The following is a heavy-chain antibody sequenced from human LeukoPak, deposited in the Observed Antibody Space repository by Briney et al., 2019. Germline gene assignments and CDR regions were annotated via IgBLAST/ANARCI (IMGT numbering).Heavy chain of an antibody. V-gene: IGHV3-7*01. CDR1: GFRFSYYW. J-gene: IGHJ3*02. D-gene: IGHD2-2*02. CDR3: ARGWGDCSTVSCYTGGDVFDI. CDR2: IKYDGSEK. Sequence: GGSLRLSCGASGFRFSYYWMTWVRQGPRKGLEWVANIKYDGSEKHYVESVKGRFTISRDNAKNSLYLQMDSLRVEDTAVYFCARGWGDCSTVSCYTGGDVFDIWGQGTKVTVSP.